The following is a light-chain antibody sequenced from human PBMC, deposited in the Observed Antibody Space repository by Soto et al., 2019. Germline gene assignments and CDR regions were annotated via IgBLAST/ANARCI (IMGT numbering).Light chain of an antibody. J-gene: IGKJ1*01. Sequence: DIQMTQAPSTLAASVGDSVTITFRSSHSVSDWLACFQQKPGKAPKVLIYDASTLESGVPSRFSGSGSGTEFTLTISSLQPEDFATYYCQQHNSSPWTFGQGTKVDIK. CDR2: DAS. CDR1: HSVSDW. CDR3: QQHNSSPWT. V-gene: IGKV1-5*01.